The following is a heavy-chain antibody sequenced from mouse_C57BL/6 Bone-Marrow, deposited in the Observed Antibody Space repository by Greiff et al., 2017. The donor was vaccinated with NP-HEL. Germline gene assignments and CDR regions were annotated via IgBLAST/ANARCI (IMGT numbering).Heavy chain of an antibody. Sequence: EVQRVESGGGLVQSGRSLRLSCATSGFTFSDFYMEWVRQAPGKGLEWIAASRNKANDYTTEYSASVKGRFIVSRDTSQSILYLQMNALRAEDTAIYYCARDAPPTVVGGAMDYWGQGTSVTVSS. D-gene: IGHD1-1*01. CDR2: SRNKANDYTT. CDR1: GFTFSDFY. CDR3: ARDAPPTVVGGAMDY. V-gene: IGHV7-1*01. J-gene: IGHJ4*01.